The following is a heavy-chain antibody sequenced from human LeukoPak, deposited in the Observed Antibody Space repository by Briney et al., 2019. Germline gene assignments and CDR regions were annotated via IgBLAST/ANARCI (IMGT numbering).Heavy chain of an antibody. J-gene: IGHJ5*02. Sequence: GGSLRLSCAASGFTFSSYWMSWVRQAPGEGLEWVANIKQDGSEKYYVDSVKGRFTISRDNAKNSLYLQMNSLRAEDTAVYYCARDLEVAAADNNWFDPWGQGTLVTVSS. CDR1: GFTFSSYW. D-gene: IGHD6-13*01. CDR3: ARDLEVAAADNNWFDP. CDR2: IKQDGSEK. V-gene: IGHV3-7*01.